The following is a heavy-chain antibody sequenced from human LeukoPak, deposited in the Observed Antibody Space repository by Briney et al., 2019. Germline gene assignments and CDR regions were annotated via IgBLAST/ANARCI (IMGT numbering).Heavy chain of an antibody. J-gene: IGHJ4*02. CDR1: EFNVTRNY. D-gene: IGHD2-2*01. CDR3: ATERPVY. V-gene: IGHV3-66*01. CDR2: NSGGST. Sequence: AGGSLRLSCTASEFNVTRNYITWVRQAPGKGLEWLSVNSGGSTYYADSVKGRFIISRDNSKNTLYLQMNSLRVEDTAVYYCATERPVYWGQGTLVTVSS.